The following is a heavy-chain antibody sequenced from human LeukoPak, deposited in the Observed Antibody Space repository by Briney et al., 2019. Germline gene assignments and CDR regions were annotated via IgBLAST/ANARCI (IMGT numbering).Heavy chain of an antibody. CDR1: GFTLSSYA. CDR3: AKETTSEGYFDY. Sequence: PGGSLRLSCAASGFTLSSYAMSWVRQAPGKGLEWVSATSGSGGSTYYADSVKGRFTISRDNSKNTLYLQIIGLRAEDTAVYYCAKETTSEGYFDYWGQGTLVTVSS. CDR2: TSGSGGST. V-gene: IGHV3-23*01. J-gene: IGHJ4*02. D-gene: IGHD1-1*01.